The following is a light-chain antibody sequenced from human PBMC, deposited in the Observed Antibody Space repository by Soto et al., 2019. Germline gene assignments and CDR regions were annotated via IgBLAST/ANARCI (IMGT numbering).Light chain of an antibody. CDR1: QSVGSDY. V-gene: IGKV3-20*01. CDR3: QKYDWSPT. J-gene: IGKJ1*01. CDR2: GTS. Sequence: EVVLTQSPGTLSLSPGERATLSCRATQSVGSDYLAWYQQKPGQAPRLLIYGTSRRATGIPDRFSGSGSGTDFTLTLNKLEPEDFAVYYCQKYDWSPTFGQGTRVEIK.